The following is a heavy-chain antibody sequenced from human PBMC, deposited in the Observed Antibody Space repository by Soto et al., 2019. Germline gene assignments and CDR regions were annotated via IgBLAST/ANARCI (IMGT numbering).Heavy chain of an antibody. D-gene: IGHD3-9*01. CDR1: GNTLTSFH. Sequence: ASVKVSCKTSGNTLTSFHIHWVRQAPGQGLEWVGRLSPTTGGTNYAQHFQGRVTVTWDMSTFTAYMELSSLIYEDTAVYYCARPPGYVTDWYNFDTWGQGAQVTVSS. CDR3: ARPPGYVTDWYNFDT. J-gene: IGHJ4*02. V-gene: IGHV1-2*02. CDR2: LSPTTGGT.